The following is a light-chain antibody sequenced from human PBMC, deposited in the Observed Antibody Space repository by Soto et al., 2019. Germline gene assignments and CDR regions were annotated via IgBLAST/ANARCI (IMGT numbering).Light chain of an antibody. CDR2: GAS. CDR1: QSVSSN. J-gene: IGKJ2*01. CDR3: QQYNNWPGYT. Sequence: EIVMTQSPATLSVSPGERATLSCRASQSVSSNLAWYQQKPGQAPRLLIYGASTRATGIPARFSGRGSGTEFTLTISSLRSEDFAVYYCQQYNNWPGYTFGQGTKLEIK. V-gene: IGKV3-15*01.